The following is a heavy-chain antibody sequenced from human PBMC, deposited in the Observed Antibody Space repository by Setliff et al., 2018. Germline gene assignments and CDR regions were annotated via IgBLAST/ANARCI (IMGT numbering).Heavy chain of an antibody. CDR2: ISSSSSYI. D-gene: IGHD2-2*01. CDR1: GFTFSSYE. V-gene: IGHV3-21*01. CDR3: ATHPIVVVPAGNY. Sequence: PGGSLRLSCSASGFTFSSYEMNWVRQAPGKGLEWVSSISSSSSYIYYADSVKGRFTISRDNAKNSLYLQMNSLRAEDTAVYYCATHPIVVVPAGNYWGQGTLVTVSS. J-gene: IGHJ4*02.